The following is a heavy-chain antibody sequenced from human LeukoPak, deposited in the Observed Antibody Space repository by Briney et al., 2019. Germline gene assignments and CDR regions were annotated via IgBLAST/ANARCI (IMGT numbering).Heavy chain of an antibody. D-gene: IGHD3-10*01. J-gene: IGHJ3*02. CDR3: ARGRSSMVRSASFDI. Sequence: SETLSLTCTVSGGSVSSYYCSWIRQPPGKGLEWIGSVYYTGSTNYNPSLKSRVTMSLDTSKNQFSLGLRSVTAADTAVYYCARGRSSMVRSASFDIWGPGTMVIVSS. CDR2: VYYTGST. CDR1: GGSVSSYY. V-gene: IGHV4-59*02.